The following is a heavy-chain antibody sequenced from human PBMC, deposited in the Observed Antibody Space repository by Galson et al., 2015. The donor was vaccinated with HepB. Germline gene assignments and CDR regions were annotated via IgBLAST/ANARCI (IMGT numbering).Heavy chain of an antibody. CDR1: GGSISSSSYY. CDR3: ARHPKGYYDILTGYYKASVFDY. Sequence: LSLTCTVSGGSISSSSYYWGWIRQPPGKGLEWIGSIYYSGSTYYNPSLKSRVTISVDTSKNQFSLKLSSVTAADTAVYYCARHPKGYYDILTGYYKASVFDYWGQGTLVTVSS. CDR2: IYYSGST. V-gene: IGHV4-39*01. J-gene: IGHJ4*02. D-gene: IGHD3-9*01.